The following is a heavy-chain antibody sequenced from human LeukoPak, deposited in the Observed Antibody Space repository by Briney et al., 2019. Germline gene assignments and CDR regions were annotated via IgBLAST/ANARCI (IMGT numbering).Heavy chain of an antibody. V-gene: IGHV3-49*04. Sequence: GRSLRLSCTASGFTFGDYAMSWVRQAPGKGLEWVGFIRSKAYGGTTEYAASVKGRFTISRDDSKSIAYLQMNSLKTEDTAVYYCTRDGVTMIVVVTEYYFDYWGQGTLVTVSS. D-gene: IGHD3-22*01. CDR3: TRDGVTMIVVVTEYYFDY. CDR2: IRSKAYGGTT. J-gene: IGHJ4*02. CDR1: GFTFGDYA.